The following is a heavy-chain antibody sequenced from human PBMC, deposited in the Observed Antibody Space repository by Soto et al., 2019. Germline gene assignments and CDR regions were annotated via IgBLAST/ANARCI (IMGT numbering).Heavy chain of an antibody. CDR2: IYYSGNT. D-gene: IGHD4-17*01. J-gene: IGHJ5*02. Sequence: SETLSLTCTVSGGSINSYYWSWIRQPPGKGLEWIGYIYYSGNTNYNPSLKSRVTISVDTSKNHFSLKLSSVTAADTAVYYCARDNNSGDPGDWFDPWGQGTLVTVSS. CDR1: GGSINSYY. V-gene: IGHV4-59*01. CDR3: ARDNNSGDPGDWFDP.